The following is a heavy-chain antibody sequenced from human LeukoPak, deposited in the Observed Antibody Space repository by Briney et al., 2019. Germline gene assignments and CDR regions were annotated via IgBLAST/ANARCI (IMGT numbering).Heavy chain of an antibody. CDR2: VAGGGGKK. V-gene: IGHV3-23*01. CDR3: AKCRLSYGDDAFHV. D-gene: IGHD4-17*01. Sequence: GGSLRLSCAASGSSFSNYAMSWVRQAPGKGLEWVSYVAGGGGKKFHADSVKGRFTISRDNSRNTMFLQMNSLRVEDTAVYYCAKCRLSYGDDAFHVWGQGTMVLVSS. CDR1: GSSFSNYA. J-gene: IGHJ3*01.